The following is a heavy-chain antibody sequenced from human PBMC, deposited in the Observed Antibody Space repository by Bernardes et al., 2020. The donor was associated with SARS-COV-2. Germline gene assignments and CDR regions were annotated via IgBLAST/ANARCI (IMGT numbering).Heavy chain of an antibody. Sequence: GGSLRLSCAASGFTFSSNGLHWVRQAPGKGLEWVALIWYDGTNIYYADSVKGRFSISRDNSKNMVYLQMNSLRAEDTAVYYCARDYGSGSYYRKEGYYYYYYGMDVWGQGTTVTVSS. V-gene: IGHV3-33*01. J-gene: IGHJ6*02. CDR2: IWYDGTNI. D-gene: IGHD3-10*01. CDR1: GFTFSSNG. CDR3: ARDYGSGSYYRKEGYYYYYYGMDV.